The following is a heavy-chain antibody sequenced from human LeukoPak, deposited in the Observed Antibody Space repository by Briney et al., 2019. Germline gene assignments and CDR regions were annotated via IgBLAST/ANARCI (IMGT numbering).Heavy chain of an antibody. V-gene: IGHV3-7*04. CDR2: IKQDGSQK. Sequence: GSLRLSCAASGFTFRSYWMSWVRQAPGKGLEWVANIKQDGSQKYYVDSVKGRFTISRDNAKNSLYLQMNSLRAEDTAVYYYARGYYYDSSGYYCDYWGQGTLVTVSS. J-gene: IGHJ4*02. CDR1: GFTFRSYW. CDR3: ARGYYYDSSGYYCDY. D-gene: IGHD3-22*01.